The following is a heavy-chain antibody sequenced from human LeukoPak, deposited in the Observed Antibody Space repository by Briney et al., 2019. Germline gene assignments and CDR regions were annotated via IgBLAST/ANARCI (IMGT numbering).Heavy chain of an antibody. V-gene: IGHV3-9*01. J-gene: IGHJ4*02. D-gene: IGHD3-3*01. CDR3: AKDTGVGVRFLGFDY. CDR1: GFTFDDYA. CDR2: ISWNSGSI. Sequence: GGSPRLSCAASGFTFDDYAMHWVRQAPGKGLEWVSGISWNSGSIGYADSVKGRFTISRDNAKNSLYLQMNSLRAEDTALYYCAKDTGVGVRFLGFDYWGQGTLVTVSS.